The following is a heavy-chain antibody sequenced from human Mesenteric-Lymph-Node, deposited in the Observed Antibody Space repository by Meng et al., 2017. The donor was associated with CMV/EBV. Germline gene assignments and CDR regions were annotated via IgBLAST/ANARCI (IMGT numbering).Heavy chain of an antibody. D-gene: IGHD6-19*01. CDR2: IRYDGSNK. CDR1: GFTFSSYG. V-gene: IGHV3-30*02. Sequence: GESLKISCAASGFTFSSYGMHWVRQAPGKGLEWVAFIRYDGSNKYYTESVKGRFTISRDNFKNTVSLQMKSLRAEDTAVYYCARDRTSGWFDAFDIWGQGTMVTVSS. J-gene: IGHJ3*02. CDR3: ARDRTSGWFDAFDI.